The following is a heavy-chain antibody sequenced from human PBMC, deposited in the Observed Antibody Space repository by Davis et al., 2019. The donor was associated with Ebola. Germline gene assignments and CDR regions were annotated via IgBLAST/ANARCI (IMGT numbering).Heavy chain of an antibody. J-gene: IGHJ3*02. CDR2: ISYDGSNK. Sequence: PGGSLRLSCAASGFTFSSYGMHWVRQAPGKGLEWVAVISYDGSNKYYADSVKGRFTISRDNSKNTLYLQMNSLRAEDTAVYYCAKDGPYGDYGHPDAFDIWGQGTMVTVSS. CDR3: AKDGPYGDYGHPDAFDI. D-gene: IGHD4-17*01. CDR1: GFTFSSYG. V-gene: IGHV3-30*18.